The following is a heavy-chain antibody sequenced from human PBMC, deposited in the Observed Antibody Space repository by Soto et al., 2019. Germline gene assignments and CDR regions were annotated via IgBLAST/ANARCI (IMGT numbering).Heavy chain of an antibody. CDR1: GGTFSSYA. CDR3: ARADYDKDKYFQH. CDR2: IIPIFGTA. D-gene: IGHD3-22*01. J-gene: IGHJ1*01. V-gene: IGHV1-69*01. Sequence: QVQLVQSGAEVKKPGSSVKVSCKASGGTFSSYAISWVRQAPGQGLVWMGGIIPIFGTANYAEKFQGRVTITADESTGTAYMEVSSLRTEDTAAYYCARADYDKDKYFQHWGQGTLVTVSS.